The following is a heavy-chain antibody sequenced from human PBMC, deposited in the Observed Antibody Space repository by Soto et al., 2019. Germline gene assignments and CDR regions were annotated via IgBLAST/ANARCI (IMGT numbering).Heavy chain of an antibody. CDR2: ISTSKGDT. Sequence: QVQLVQSGPEVKKPGASVKVSCKTSGYTFTSYGISWVRQAPGQGLEWMGWISTSKGDTNYAQKFRGRVTMTTDTSTNTAYMELRSLSSDDTAVYCCATRSPAFDYWGQGTLVTVSS. J-gene: IGHJ4*02. CDR1: GYTFTSYG. V-gene: IGHV1-18*01. CDR3: ATRSPAFDY.